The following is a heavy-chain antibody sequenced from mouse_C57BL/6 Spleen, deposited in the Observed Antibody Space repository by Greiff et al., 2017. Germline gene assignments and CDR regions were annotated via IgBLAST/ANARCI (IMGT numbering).Heavy chain of an antibody. CDR2: ISDGGSYT. CDR3: AREDGYSYWYFDV. V-gene: IGHV5-4*01. Sequence: DVMLVESGGGLVKPGGSLKLSCAASGFTFSSYAMSWVRQTPEKRLEWVATISDGGSYTYYPDNVKGRFTISRDNAKNNLYLQMSHLKSEDTAMYYCAREDGYSYWYFDVWGTGTTVTVSS. D-gene: IGHD2-3*01. J-gene: IGHJ1*03. CDR1: GFTFSSYA.